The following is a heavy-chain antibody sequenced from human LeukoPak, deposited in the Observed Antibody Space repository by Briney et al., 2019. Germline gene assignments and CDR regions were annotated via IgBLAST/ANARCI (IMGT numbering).Heavy chain of an antibody. D-gene: IGHD2-2*01. Sequence: SETLSLTCTVSGASISGGGYFWTWIRQFPGKGLEWIGYISYSGTTYYNPSLKSRLTISTDTSKNQFSLKLSSVTAADTAVYYCARYCSSTSCQGAFDIWGQGTMVTVSS. V-gene: IGHV4-31*03. CDR1: GASISGGGYF. CDR3: ARYCSSTSCQGAFDI. CDR2: ISYSGTT. J-gene: IGHJ3*02.